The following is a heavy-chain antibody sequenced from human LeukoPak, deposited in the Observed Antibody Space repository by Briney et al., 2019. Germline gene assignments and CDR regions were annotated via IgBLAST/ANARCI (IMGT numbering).Heavy chain of an antibody. J-gene: IGHJ4*02. Sequence: SETLSLTRTVSGGTISSYYWSWLRQPAGKGLEWIGRIYTSGSTYYNPSLQSRVTVSVDTSKTQFSLKLSSVTAADTAVYYCARIRFLEWLRPEYYFDYWGQGTLVTVSS. CDR2: IYTSGST. CDR1: GGTISSYY. D-gene: IGHD3-3*01. V-gene: IGHV4-4*07. CDR3: ARIRFLEWLRPEYYFDY.